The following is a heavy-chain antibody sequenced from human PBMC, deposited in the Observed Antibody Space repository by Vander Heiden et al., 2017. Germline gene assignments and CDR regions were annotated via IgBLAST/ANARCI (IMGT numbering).Heavy chain of an antibody. CDR3: VTSPGYSTRWFDY. CDR2: ISISSSYI. CDR1: GFTLTSYS. V-gene: IGHV3-21*01. Sequence: EVQLVESGGGLVKPGGSLILSCAASGFTLTSYSMNWVRQAPGKGPEWVSYISISSSYIYYTDSVKGRFHISRDNAKNSLFLEMNSLRAEDTAVYYCVTSPGYSTRWFDYWGQGTLVTVSS. D-gene: IGHD6-13*01. J-gene: IGHJ4*02.